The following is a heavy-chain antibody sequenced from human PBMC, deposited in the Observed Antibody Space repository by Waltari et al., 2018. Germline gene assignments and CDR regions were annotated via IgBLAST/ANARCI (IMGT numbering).Heavy chain of an antibody. CDR1: EFTFISSD. J-gene: IGHJ6*02. Sequence: QVQLVASGGARVKPGRSLRRSCPASEFTFISSDIPWVRQAPATGLEWVAVISDNERNIYYVDSVKGRFACSRDNSKKMLYLQMNSLRAEVTAVYYCARDYCDRTNCHGMDVWGQGTTVTVSS. V-gene: IGHV3-30*09. CDR2: ISDNERNI. D-gene: IGHD3-22*01. CDR3: ARDYCDRTNCHGMDV.